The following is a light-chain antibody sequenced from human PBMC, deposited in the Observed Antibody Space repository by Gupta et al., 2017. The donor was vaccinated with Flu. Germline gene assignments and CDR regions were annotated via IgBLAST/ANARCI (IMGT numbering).Light chain of an antibody. V-gene: IGLV3-19*01. CDR3: NSRDSSGNHVV. CDR1: SLRSYY. Sequence: SELTQDPAVSVALGQTVRITCQGDSLRSYYASWYQQKPGQAPVLVIYGKNNRPSGIPDRFSGSNSGNTASLTITGAQAEDEADYYCNSRDSSGNHVVFGGGTKLTVL. J-gene: IGLJ2*01. CDR2: GKN.